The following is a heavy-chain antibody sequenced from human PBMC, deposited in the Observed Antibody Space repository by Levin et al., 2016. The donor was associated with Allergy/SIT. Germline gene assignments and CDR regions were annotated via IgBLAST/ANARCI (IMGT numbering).Heavy chain of an antibody. Sequence: WVRQAPGQGLEWMGGIIPIFGTANYAQKFQGRVTITADESTSTAYMELSSLRSEDTAVYYCARGGIQLWLVDYWGQGTLVTVSS. CDR3: ARGGIQLWLVDY. CDR2: IIPIFGTA. V-gene: IGHV1-69*01. D-gene: IGHD5-18*01. J-gene: IGHJ4*02.